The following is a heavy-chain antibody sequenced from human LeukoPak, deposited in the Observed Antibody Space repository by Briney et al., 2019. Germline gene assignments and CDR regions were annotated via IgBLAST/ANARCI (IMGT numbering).Heavy chain of an antibody. CDR3: ARFCSGGSCYSGLDY. Sequence: PLETLSLTCTISGGSISTYYWTWIRQAPGEGLEWIGYIYYSGSTNYNPSLKSRVTISVDTSKNQFSLKLSSVTAADTAVYYCARFCSGGSCYSGLDYWGQGTLVTVSS. J-gene: IGHJ4*02. V-gene: IGHV4-59*12. CDR2: IYYSGST. CDR1: GGSISTYY. D-gene: IGHD2-15*01.